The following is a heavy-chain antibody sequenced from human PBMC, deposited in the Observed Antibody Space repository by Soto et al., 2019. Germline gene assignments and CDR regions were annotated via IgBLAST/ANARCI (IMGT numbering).Heavy chain of an antibody. CDR2: MSGSGGST. CDR1: GFTFSSYA. CDR3: ARDYLVVPHRVIDY. J-gene: IGHJ4*02. Sequence: GGSLRLSCAASGFTFSSYAMSWVRQAPGKGLEWVSVMSGSGGSTYYADSVKGRFTISRDNSKNTLYLQMNSLRAEDTAVYYCARDYLVVPHRVIDYWGQGTLVTVSS. V-gene: IGHV3-23*01. D-gene: IGHD2-2*01.